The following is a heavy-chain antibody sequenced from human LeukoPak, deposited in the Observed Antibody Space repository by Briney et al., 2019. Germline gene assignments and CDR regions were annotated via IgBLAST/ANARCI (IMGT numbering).Heavy chain of an antibody. Sequence: VASVKVSCKASGYTFTSYDINWLRQATGQGLEWMGWMNPNSGNTGYAQKFQGRVTMTRNTSISTAYMELSSLRSEDTAVYYCARGGSSWTPYNWFDPWGQGTLVTVSS. CDR3: ARGGSSWTPYNWFDP. CDR1: GYTFTSYD. CDR2: MNPNSGNT. D-gene: IGHD6-13*01. J-gene: IGHJ5*02. V-gene: IGHV1-8*01.